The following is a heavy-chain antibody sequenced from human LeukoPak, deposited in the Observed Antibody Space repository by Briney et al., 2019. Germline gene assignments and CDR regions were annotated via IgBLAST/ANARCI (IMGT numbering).Heavy chain of an antibody. J-gene: IGHJ3*02. Sequence: SETLSLTCTVSGGSISSYYWSWIRQPAGKGLEWIGRIYTSGSTNYNPSLKSRVTMSVDTSKNQFSLKLSSVTAADTAVYYCARVGRWELLDAFDIWGQGTMVTVSS. V-gene: IGHV4-4*07. CDR3: ARVGRWELLDAFDI. CDR2: IYTSGST. D-gene: IGHD1-26*01. CDR1: GGSISSYY.